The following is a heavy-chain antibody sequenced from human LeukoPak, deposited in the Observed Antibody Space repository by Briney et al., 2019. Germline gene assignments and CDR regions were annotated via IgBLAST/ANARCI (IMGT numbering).Heavy chain of an antibody. CDR1: GVSFSGYY. J-gene: IGHJ4*02. Sequence: SETLSLTCAVYGVSFSGYYWSWIRQTPGKGLEWIGEINHSGSTNYNPSLKSRVTISVDTSKNQFSLKLSSVTAADTAVYYCARGWVTIFGVVRGYYFDYWGQGTLVTVSS. CDR2: INHSGST. V-gene: IGHV4-34*01. CDR3: ARGWVTIFGVVRGYYFDY. D-gene: IGHD3-3*01.